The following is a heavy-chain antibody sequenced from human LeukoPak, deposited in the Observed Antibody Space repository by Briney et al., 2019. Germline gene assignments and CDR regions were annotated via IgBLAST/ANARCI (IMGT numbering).Heavy chain of an antibody. Sequence: PGGSLRLSCAASGFTFSRYLVHWVRQAPGKGLVWVSRINTGGSSTIYADSAKGRFTISRDNAKNTLYLQMNSLRAEDTAVYYCAGDYDTTGNVYNWFAPWGQGTLVTVSS. D-gene: IGHD3-22*01. CDR1: GFTFSRYL. J-gene: IGHJ5*02. CDR2: INTGGSST. CDR3: AGDYDTTGNVYNWFAP. V-gene: IGHV3-74*01.